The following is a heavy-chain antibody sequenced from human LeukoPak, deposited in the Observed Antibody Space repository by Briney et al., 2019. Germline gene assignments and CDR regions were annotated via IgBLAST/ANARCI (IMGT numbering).Heavy chain of an antibody. V-gene: IGHV1-18*01. J-gene: IGHJ6*03. Sequence: ASVKVSCKASGYTFTSNGISWVRQAPGQGLEWMGWISAYNGNTNYAQKLQGRVTMTTDTSTSTAYMELKSLRSDDTAVYYCARVSFDSRGVAYYYYYYMDVWGKGTTVTVSS. CDR2: ISAYNGNT. D-gene: IGHD6-13*01. CDR3: ARVSFDSRGVAYYYYYYMDV. CDR1: GYTFTSNG.